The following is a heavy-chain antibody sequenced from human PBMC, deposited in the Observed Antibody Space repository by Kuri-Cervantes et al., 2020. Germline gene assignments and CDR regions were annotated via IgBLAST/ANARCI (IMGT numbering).Heavy chain of an antibody. V-gene: IGHV3-9*01. D-gene: IGHD4-23*01. Sequence: LSLTCAASGFTFDDYAMHWVRQAPGKGLERVSGISWNSGSIGYADSVKGRFTISRDNAKNSLYLQMNSLRAEDTALYYCAKERGYGGNRGILDYWGQGTLVTVSS. J-gene: IGHJ4*02. CDR1: GFTFDDYA. CDR2: ISWNSGSI. CDR3: AKERGYGGNRGILDY.